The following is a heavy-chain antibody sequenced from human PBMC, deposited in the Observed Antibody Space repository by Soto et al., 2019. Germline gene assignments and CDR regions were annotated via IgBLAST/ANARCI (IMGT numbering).Heavy chain of an antibody. Sequence: GGSLRLSCAASGFTFGSYSMNWVRQAPGKGLEWVSYISSSSSTIYYADYVKGRFTISRDNAKNSLYLQMNSLRAEDTAVYYCARDDYGDYAPPSLSDYWGQGTLVTVSS. J-gene: IGHJ4*02. CDR1: GFTFGSYS. CDR2: ISSSSSTI. CDR3: ARDDYGDYAPPSLSDY. V-gene: IGHV3-48*01. D-gene: IGHD4-17*01.